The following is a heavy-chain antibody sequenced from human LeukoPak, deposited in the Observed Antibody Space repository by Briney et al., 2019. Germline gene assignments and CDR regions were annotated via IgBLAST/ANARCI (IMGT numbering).Heavy chain of an antibody. J-gene: IGHJ4*02. CDR2: IYYNGST. V-gene: IGHV4-59*01. D-gene: IGHD2-21*02. CDR3: ARAYCGGDCYEGPYFFDY. Sequence: SETLSLTCTVSGGSINFYYWSWIRQPAGKGLEWIGSIYYNGSTDYNPSLKSRVTISVDTSKNQFSLKLSSVTAADTAFYYCARAYCGGDCYEGPYFFDYWGQGTLVTVSS. CDR1: GGSINFYY.